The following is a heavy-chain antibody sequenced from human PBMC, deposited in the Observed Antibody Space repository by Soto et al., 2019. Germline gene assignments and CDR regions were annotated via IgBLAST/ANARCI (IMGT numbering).Heavy chain of an antibody. Sequence: GGSLRLSCAASGFTFSNAWMSWVRQAPGKGLEWVGRIKSKTDGGTTDYAAPVKGRFTISRDDSKNTLYLQMNSLKTEDTAVYYCTTTPGLTFLRAVPAGNYWGQGTLVTVSS. CDR3: TTTPGLTFLRAVPAGNY. CDR1: GFTFSNAW. D-gene: IGHD2-2*01. CDR2: IKSKTDGGTT. V-gene: IGHV3-15*01. J-gene: IGHJ4*02.